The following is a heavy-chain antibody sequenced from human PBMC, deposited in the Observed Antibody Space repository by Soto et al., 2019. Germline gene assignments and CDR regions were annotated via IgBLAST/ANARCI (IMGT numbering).Heavy chain of an antibody. D-gene: IGHD2-2*02. Sequence: ASVKVSCKASGGTFSSYAISWVRQAPGQGLEWMGGIIPIFGTANYAQKFRGRVTITADESTSTAYMELSSLRSEDTAVYYCARGYCSSTSCYNAGIDYWGQGTLVTVSS. CDR1: GGTFSSYA. CDR3: ARGYCSSTSCYNAGIDY. V-gene: IGHV1-69*13. J-gene: IGHJ4*02. CDR2: IIPIFGTA.